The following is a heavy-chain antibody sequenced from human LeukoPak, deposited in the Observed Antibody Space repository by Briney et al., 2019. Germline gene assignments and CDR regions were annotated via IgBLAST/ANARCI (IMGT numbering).Heavy chain of an antibody. V-gene: IGHV4-61*08. D-gene: IGHD3-10*01. Sequence: SETLSLTCTVSGDSDSSGGYFWSCTRQPPGKGLEWIGYIYYSGSTDYNPSLKSRVTISVDTSKNQFSLKLSSVTAADTAVYYCARAHYYGSGSVNYYYYGMDVRGQGTTVTVSS. J-gene: IGHJ6*02. CDR3: ARAHYYGSGSVNYYYYGMDV. CDR2: IYYSGST. CDR1: GDSDSSGGYF.